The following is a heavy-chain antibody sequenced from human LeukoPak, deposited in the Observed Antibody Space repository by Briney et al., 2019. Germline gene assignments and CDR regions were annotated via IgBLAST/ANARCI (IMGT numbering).Heavy chain of an antibody. CDR3: ARLNYDSSDYHDY. J-gene: IGHJ4*02. Sequence: GASVKVSCKASGFTFTGYYMHWVRQAPGQGLEWMGWINPNSGGTNYAQKFQGRVTMTRNTSITTAYMELSSLRSEDTAMYYCARLNYDSSDYHDYWGQGTLVTVSS. D-gene: IGHD3-22*01. CDR2: INPNSGGT. CDR1: GFTFTGYY. V-gene: IGHV1-2*02.